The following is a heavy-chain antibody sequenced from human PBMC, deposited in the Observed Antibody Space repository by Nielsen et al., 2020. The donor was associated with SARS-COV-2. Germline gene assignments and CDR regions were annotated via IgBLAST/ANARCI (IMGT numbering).Heavy chain of an antibody. D-gene: IGHD4-17*01. Sequence: SVKGRFTVSRDNSKNTLSLEMNSLRAEDTAVYYCAKGASRVTTTYFDSWGQGTLVTVSS. J-gene: IGHJ4*02. V-gene: IGHV3-53*05. CDR3: AKGASRVTTTYFDS.